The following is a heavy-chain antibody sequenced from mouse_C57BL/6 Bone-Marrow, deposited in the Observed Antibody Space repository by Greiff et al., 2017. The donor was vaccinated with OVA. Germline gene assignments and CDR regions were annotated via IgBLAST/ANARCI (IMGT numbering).Heavy chain of an antibody. CDR2: ISSGSSTI. CDR3: ARPGTAAMDY. V-gene: IGHV5-17*01. Sequence: DVKLQESGGGLVKPGGSLKLSCAASGFTFSDYGMHWVRQAPEKGLEWVAYISSGSSTIYYADTVKGRFTISRDNAKNTLFLQMTSLRSEDTAMYYCARPGTAAMDYWGQGTSVTVSS. D-gene: IGHD4-1*01. CDR1: GFTFSDYG. J-gene: IGHJ4*01.